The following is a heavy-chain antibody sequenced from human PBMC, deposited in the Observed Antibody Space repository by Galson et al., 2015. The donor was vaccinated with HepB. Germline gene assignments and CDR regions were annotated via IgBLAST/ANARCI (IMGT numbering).Heavy chain of an antibody. V-gene: IGHV1-2*02. Sequence: SVKVSCKASGYTFTGYYMHWVRQAPGQGLEWMGWINPNSGGTNYAQKFQGRVTMTRDTSISTAYMELSRLRSDDTAVYYCARGAMVRGVIILLPVFDYWGQGTLVTVSS. CDR2: INPNSGGT. J-gene: IGHJ4*02. CDR1: GYTFTGYY. D-gene: IGHD3-10*01. CDR3: ARGAMVRGVIILLPVFDY.